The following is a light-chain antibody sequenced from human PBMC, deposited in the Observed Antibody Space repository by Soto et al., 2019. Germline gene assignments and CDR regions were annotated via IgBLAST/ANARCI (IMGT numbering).Light chain of an antibody. CDR3: SSYTSSSTYV. CDR1: SIDVGDNNY. CDR2: EVS. Sequence: QSVLAQPASVSGSPGQSITISCSGSSIDVGDNNYVSWYQHHPGKAPKLIIYEVSNRPSGVSNRFSGSKSGNTASLTISGLQAEDEADYYCSSYTSSSTYVFGTGTKLTVL. J-gene: IGLJ1*01. V-gene: IGLV2-14*01.